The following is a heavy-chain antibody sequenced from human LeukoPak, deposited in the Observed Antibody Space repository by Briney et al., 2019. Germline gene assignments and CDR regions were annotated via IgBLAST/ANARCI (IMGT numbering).Heavy chain of an antibody. CDR3: ARTSEKLQWILLFDY. CDR1: GFTFSSYE. D-gene: IGHD4-11*01. V-gene: IGHV3-48*03. CDR2: ISSSGSTI. J-gene: IGHJ4*02. Sequence: PGGSLRLSCAASGFTFSSYEMNWVRQAPGKGLEWVSYISSSGSTIYYADSVKGRFTISRDNAKNSLYLQMNSLRAEDTAAYYCARTSEKLQWILLFDYWGQGTLVTVSS.